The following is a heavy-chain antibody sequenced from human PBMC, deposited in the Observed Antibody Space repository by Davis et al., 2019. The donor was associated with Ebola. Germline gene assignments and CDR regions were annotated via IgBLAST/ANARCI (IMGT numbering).Heavy chain of an antibody. CDR1: GGPTITINL. D-gene: IGHD1-1*01. CDR3: ARHSTRYYYYGMDV. V-gene: IGHV4-4*02. CDR2: IYHSGST. Sequence: SDTLSSPFAAPGGPTITINLSSPLRQPPGKALEWIGEIYHSGSTNYNPSLKSRVTISVDTSKNQFSLKLSSVTAADTAVYYCARHSTRYYYYGMDVWGQGTTVTVSS. J-gene: IGHJ6*02.